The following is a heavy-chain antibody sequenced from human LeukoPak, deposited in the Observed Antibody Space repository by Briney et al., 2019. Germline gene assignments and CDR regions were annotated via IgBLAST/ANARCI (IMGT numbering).Heavy chain of an antibody. Sequence: GRSLRLSCAASGFTFSSYAMSWVRQAPGKGLEWVSAISGSGGSTYYADSVKGRFTISRDNSKNTLFLQMNSLRAEDTAVCYCAKGRYYYDSSDAFDIWGQGTMVTVSS. J-gene: IGHJ3*02. D-gene: IGHD3-22*01. CDR3: AKGRYYYDSSDAFDI. CDR1: GFTFSSYA. V-gene: IGHV3-23*01. CDR2: ISGSGGST.